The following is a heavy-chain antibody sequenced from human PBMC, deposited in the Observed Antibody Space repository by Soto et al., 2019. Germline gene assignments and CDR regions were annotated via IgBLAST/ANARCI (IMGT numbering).Heavy chain of an antibody. CDR3: ARGAIAAAGTRYTPEYYFDY. Sequence: GGSLRLSCAASGFTFSSYGMHWVRQAPGKGLEWVAVIWYDGSNKYYADSVKGRFTISRDNSKNTLYLQMNSLRAEDTAVYYCARGAIAAAGTRYTPEYYFDYWGQGTLVTVSS. CDR1: GFTFSSYG. J-gene: IGHJ4*02. CDR2: IWYDGSNK. D-gene: IGHD6-13*01. V-gene: IGHV3-33*01.